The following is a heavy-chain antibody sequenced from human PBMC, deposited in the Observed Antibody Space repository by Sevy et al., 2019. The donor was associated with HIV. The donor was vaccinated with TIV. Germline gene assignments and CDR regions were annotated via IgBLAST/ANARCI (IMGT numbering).Heavy chain of an antibody. CDR1: GGSISSGGYY. CDR2: IYYSGST. Sequence: SETLSLTCTVSGGSISSGGYYWSWIRQHPGKVLEWIGYIYYSGSTYYNPSLKSRVTISVDTSKNQFSLKLSSVTAADTAVYYCARVHRDYSSSWRDVGGYYFDYWGQGTLVTVSS. J-gene: IGHJ4*02. CDR3: ARVHRDYSSSWRDVGGYYFDY. V-gene: IGHV4-31*03. D-gene: IGHD6-13*01.